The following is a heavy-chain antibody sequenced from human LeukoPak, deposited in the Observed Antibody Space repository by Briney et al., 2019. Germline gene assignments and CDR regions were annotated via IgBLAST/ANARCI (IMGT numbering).Heavy chain of an antibody. CDR2: IIPIFGTA. CDR1: GGTFSSYA. V-gene: IGHV1-69*01. J-gene: IGHJ4*02. Sequence: SVKVSCKASGGTFSSYAISWVRQAPGQGLEWMGGIIPIFGTANYAQKLQGRVTITADESTSTAYMELSSLRSEDTAVYYCARGRNIVVVVADISRDVARLDYWGQGTLVTVSS. D-gene: IGHD2-15*01. CDR3: ARGRNIVVVVADISRDVARLDY.